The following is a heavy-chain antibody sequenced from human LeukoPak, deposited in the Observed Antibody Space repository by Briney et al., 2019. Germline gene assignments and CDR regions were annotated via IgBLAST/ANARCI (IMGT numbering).Heavy chain of an antibody. CDR3: AREREWIQLPAMRSYYYMDV. CDR1: GGSLSSDNYY. Sequence: SQTLSLTCSVSGGSLSSDNYYWNWIRQPAGKGLEWIGRVYTTGSTNYNPSLKSRVTISVDTSKNQFSLKVSSVTAADTAVYYCAREREWIQLPAMRSYYYMDVWGKGTTVTVSS. D-gene: IGHD5-18*01. V-gene: IGHV4-61*02. CDR2: VYTTGST. J-gene: IGHJ6*03.